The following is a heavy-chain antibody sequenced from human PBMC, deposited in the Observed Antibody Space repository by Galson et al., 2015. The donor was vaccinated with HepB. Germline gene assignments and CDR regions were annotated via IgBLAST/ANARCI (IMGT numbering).Heavy chain of an antibody. CDR1: GFTFSSYS. J-gene: IGHJ6*03. CDR3: ARSEIPGIAGWWYYYYYYYMDV. V-gene: IGHV3-21*01. Sequence: SLRLSCAASGFTFSSYSMNWVRQAPGKGLEWVSSISSSSSYIYYADSVKGRFTISRDNAKNSLYLQMNSLRAEDTAVYYCARSEIPGIAGWWYYYYYYYMDVWGKGTTVTVSS. D-gene: IGHD6-13*01. CDR2: ISSSSSYI.